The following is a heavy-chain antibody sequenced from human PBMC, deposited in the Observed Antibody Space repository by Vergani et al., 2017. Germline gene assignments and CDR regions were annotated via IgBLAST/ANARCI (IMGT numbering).Heavy chain of an antibody. CDR2: IRSKAYGGTT. CDR1: GFTFGDYA. J-gene: IGHJ6*02. Sequence: EVQLVESGGGLVQPGRSLRLSCTASGFTFGDYAMRWFRQAPGKGLEWVGFIRSKAYGGTTEYAASVKGRFTISRDDSKSIAYLQMNSLKTEDTAVYYCTRDQNRSYYDFWSGYLYYYYGMDVWGQGTTVTVSS. V-gene: IGHV3-49*03. D-gene: IGHD3-3*01. CDR3: TRDQNRSYYDFWSGYLYYYYGMDV.